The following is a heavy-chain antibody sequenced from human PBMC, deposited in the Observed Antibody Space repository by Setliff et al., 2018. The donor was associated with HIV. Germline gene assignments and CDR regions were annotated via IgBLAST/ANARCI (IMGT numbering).Heavy chain of an antibody. CDR2: IIPILGVA. CDR3: VRDRRVRLRLPSFDYYYYGMDV. D-gene: IGHD5-12*01. V-gene: IGHV1-69*04. CDR1: RSTFNSHT. J-gene: IGHJ6*02. Sequence: ASVKVSCKASRSTFNSHTINWVRQAPGQGLDWMGRIIPILGVANYAQRFQGKVAITADKSTSTAYMGLTSLRFDDTAMYYCVRDRRVRLRLPSFDYYYYGMDVWGQGTTVTVSS.